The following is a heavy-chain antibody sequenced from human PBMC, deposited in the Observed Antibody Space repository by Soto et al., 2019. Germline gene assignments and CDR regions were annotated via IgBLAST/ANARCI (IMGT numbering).Heavy chain of an antibody. D-gene: IGHD2-2*01. J-gene: IGHJ4*02. CDR2: SYFSGTT. Sequence: PSETLSLTCIVSGGSINSGDYYWSWIRQPPGKGLEWIGYSYFSGTTYYNPSLKSRVIISLDKAKNQLSLKLSSVTAADTAVYYCARAQLVGYYFDYWGQGTLVTVSS. CDR1: GGSINSGDYY. CDR3: ARAQLVGYYFDY. V-gene: IGHV4-30-4*08.